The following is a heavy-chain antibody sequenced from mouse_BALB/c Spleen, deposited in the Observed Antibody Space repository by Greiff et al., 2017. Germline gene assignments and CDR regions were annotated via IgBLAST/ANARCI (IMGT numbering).Heavy chain of an antibody. CDR1: GFDFSRYW. V-gene: IGHV4-1*02. CDR2: INPDSSTI. D-gene: IGHD2-1*01. Sequence: EVKVEESGGGLVQPGGSLKLSCAASGFDFSRYWMSWVRQAPGKGLEWIGEINPDSSTINYTPSLKDKFIISRDNAKNTLYLQMSKVRSEDTALYYCARSGDYGNYRFAYWGQGTLVTVSA. CDR3: ARSGDYGNYRFAY. J-gene: IGHJ3*01.